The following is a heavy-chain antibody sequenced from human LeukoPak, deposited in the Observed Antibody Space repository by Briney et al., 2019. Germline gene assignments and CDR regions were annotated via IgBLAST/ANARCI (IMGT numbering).Heavy chain of an antibody. CDR2: INPNSGGT. CDR3: ARDPYGDYETDY. Sequence: ASVKVSCTASGYTFTGYYMHWVRQAPGQGLEWMGWINPNSGGTNYAQKFQGRVTMTRDTSISTAYMELSRLRSDDTAVYYCARDPYGDYETDYWGQGTLVTVSS. J-gene: IGHJ4*02. D-gene: IGHD4-17*01. V-gene: IGHV1-2*02. CDR1: GYTFTGYY.